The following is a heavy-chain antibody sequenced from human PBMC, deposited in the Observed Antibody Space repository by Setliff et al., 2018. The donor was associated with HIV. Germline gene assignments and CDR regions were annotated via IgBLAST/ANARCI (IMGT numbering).Heavy chain of an antibody. V-gene: IGHV1-69*13. J-gene: IGHJ6*03. CDR1: GGTFSSYP. CDR2: IIPIFGTT. CDR3: ARDGHYNFWSGYGYYYYHMDV. D-gene: IGHD3-3*01. Sequence: ASVKVSCKASGGTFSSYPISWVRQAPGQGLEWMGGIIPIFGTTHYAQKFQGRVTVTADESTSTAYMQLSSLRSDDTAVYYCARDGHYNFWSGYGYYYYHMDVWGKGTTVTVSS.